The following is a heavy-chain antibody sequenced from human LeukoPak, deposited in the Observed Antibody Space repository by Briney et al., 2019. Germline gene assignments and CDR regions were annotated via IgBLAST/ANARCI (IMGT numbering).Heavy chain of an antibody. V-gene: IGHV3-15*01. Sequence: GGSLRLSCAASGFTFSTYWMHWVRQAPGKGLEWIGRIQGGGTTDYAAPVKGRFTISRDDSKATLYLQMNSLKTEDTAIYYCTTVTHFYLGGQGILVTVSS. CDR2: IQGGGTT. J-gene: IGHJ4*02. CDR3: TTVTHFYL. D-gene: IGHD2/OR15-2a*01. CDR1: GFTFSTYW.